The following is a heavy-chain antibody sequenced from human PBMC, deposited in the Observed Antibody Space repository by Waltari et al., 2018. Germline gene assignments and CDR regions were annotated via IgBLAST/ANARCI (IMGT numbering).Heavy chain of an antibody. CDR1: GFTFSSYW. CDR3: ARIFGGKAGPGRY. CDR2: IKQDGSEK. Sequence: EVQLVESGGGLVQPGGSLRLSCAASGFTFSSYWMSWVRQAPGKGLEWVANIKQDGSEKYYVDSVKGRFTISRDNAKNSLYLQMNSLRAEDTAVYYCARIFGGKAGPGRYWGQGTLVTVSS. J-gene: IGHJ4*02. D-gene: IGHD2-15*01. V-gene: IGHV3-7*01.